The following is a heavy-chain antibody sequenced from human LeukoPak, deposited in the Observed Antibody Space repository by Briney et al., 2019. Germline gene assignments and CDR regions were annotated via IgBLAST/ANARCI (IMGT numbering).Heavy chain of an antibody. CDR2: ISSSGGSL. D-gene: IGHD3-22*01. CDR3: ARHYYDSSGQFLYAFDI. Sequence: GGSLRLSCAASGFTFNSYAMTWVRQAPGKGLEWVSSISSSGGSLYHADSVKGRFTISRDNAKNSLYLQMNSLRAEDTAVYSCARHYYDSSGQFLYAFDIWGQGTMVTVSS. J-gene: IGHJ3*02. CDR1: GFTFNSYA. V-gene: IGHV3-21*01.